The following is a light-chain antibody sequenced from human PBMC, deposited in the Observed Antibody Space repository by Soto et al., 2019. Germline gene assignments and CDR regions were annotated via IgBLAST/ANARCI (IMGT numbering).Light chain of an antibody. CDR2: SNN. Sequence: QSVLTQTPSVSGTPGQRVNMSCSGSSSNIGSKSVSWYQHLPQTAPKLLIYSNNQRPSGVPGRFSGSKSGTSASLAISGLQYDDETQYYCAAGDDILNVLVFGGGTKITVL. V-gene: IGLV1-44*01. CDR1: SSNIGSKS. J-gene: IGLJ2*01. CDR3: AAGDDILNVLV.